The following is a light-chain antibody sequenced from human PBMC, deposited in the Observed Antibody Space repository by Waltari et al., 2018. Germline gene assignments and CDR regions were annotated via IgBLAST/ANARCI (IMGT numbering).Light chain of an antibody. CDR3: SSYSSRSTLI. Sequence: QSALTQPASVSGPPGQSIAISCTGTPSDIGSYPFVPWYQHPPAKAPKFLLYHVNKRPSGVSDRFSGSQSGNTASLTISGLQAEDEADYYCSSYSSRSTLIFGGGTKLTVL. CDR2: HVN. J-gene: IGLJ2*01. V-gene: IGLV2-14*03. CDR1: PSDIGSYPF.